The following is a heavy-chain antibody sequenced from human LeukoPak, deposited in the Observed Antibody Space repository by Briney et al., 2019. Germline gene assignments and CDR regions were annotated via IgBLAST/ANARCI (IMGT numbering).Heavy chain of an antibody. CDR2: IKQDGSEK. V-gene: IGHV3-7*04. J-gene: IGHJ5*02. CDR1: GFTCSSYW. D-gene: IGHD6-19*01. Sequence: AGGSLRLSCAAYGFTCSSYWMSWVRQAQGKGLEWVANIKQDGSEKYYVDSVKGRFTISRENAKNSLYLQMHSLRAEDTAVYYCARDSVNNWFDPWGQGTLVTVSS. CDR3: ARDSVNNWFDP.